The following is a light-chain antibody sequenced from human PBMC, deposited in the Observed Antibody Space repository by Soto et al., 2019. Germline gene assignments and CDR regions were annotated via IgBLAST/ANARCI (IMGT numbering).Light chain of an antibody. Sequence: EIVLTQSPATLSLSPGERATLSCRASQSVSSSLVWYQQKPGQAPRLLIYDSSNMATGIPARFSGSGSGTDFTLTISSLEPEDFAVYYCQQRRDWPITFGQGTRLEIK. CDR3: QQRRDWPIT. CDR2: DSS. V-gene: IGKV3-11*01. J-gene: IGKJ5*01. CDR1: QSVSSS.